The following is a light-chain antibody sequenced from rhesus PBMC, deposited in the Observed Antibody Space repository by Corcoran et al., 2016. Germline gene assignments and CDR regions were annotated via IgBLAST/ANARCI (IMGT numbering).Light chain of an antibody. CDR2: RAA. CDR3: HQSIRGPLT. V-gene: IGKV1-22*01. J-gene: IGKJ4*01. Sequence: DIQMTQSPSSLSASVGDTVTISCRASQRVMNWLVWYQQKPGKAPKLLINRAAQLQSGVPSRFSGGGSWTDFPLTLSSLPSDDFATYLCHQSIRGPLTFRGGTKVDLK. CDR1: QRVMNW.